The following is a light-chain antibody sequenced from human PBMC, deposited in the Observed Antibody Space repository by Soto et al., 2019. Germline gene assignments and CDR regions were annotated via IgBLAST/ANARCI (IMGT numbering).Light chain of an antibody. Sequence: QSVLTQPPSVSAAPRQRVTISCSGSSSNIGNNAVNWYQQLPGKAPKLLIYFDDLLPSGVSNRFSGSKSGTSASLAISGLQSEDEADYYCAAWDGSLNAYVFGTGTEVTVL. J-gene: IGLJ1*01. CDR1: SSNIGNNA. CDR3: AAWDGSLNAYV. V-gene: IGLV1-36*01. CDR2: FDD.